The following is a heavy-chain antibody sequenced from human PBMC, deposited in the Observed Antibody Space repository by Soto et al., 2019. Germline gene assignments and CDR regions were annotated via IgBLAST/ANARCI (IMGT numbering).Heavy chain of an antibody. J-gene: IGHJ3*02. CDR1: GFTFSSYY. D-gene: IGHD4-17*01. V-gene: IGHV3-7*01. CDR3: ASYGYSAGFAI. Sequence: EVQLVESGGGLVQAGGSLSLSCAASGFTFSSYYMSWVRQPPGKGLEWVANIKQDGSEKYYVDSVKGRFTISRDNAKNSLYLHMNSLRAEHTAVYYCASYGYSAGFAIWGHETTVTVS. CDR2: IKQDGSEK.